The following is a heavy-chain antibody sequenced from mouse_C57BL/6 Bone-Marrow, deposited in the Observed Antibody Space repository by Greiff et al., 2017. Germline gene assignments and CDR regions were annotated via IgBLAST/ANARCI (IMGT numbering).Heavy chain of an antibody. D-gene: IGHD2-5*01. Sequence: QVQLQQSGAELVRPGASVKLSCKASGYTFTDYYINWVKQRPGQGLEWIARIYPGSGNTYYNEKFKGKATLTAEKSSSTAYMQLSSLTSEDSAVYYCARWDYSNCYWGQGTSVTVSS. CDR1: GYTFTDYY. V-gene: IGHV1-76*01. CDR2: IYPGSGNT. J-gene: IGHJ4*01. CDR3: ARWDYSNCY.